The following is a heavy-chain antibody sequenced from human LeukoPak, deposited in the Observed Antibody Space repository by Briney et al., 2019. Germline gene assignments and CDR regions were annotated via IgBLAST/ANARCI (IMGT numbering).Heavy chain of an antibody. D-gene: IGHD1-26*01. CDR1: GFTFSGYA. J-gene: IGHJ3*02. V-gene: IGHV3-23*01. CDR3: AKGSWELLSNAFDI. Sequence: GGSLRLSCAASGFTFSGYAMSWVRQAPGKGLEWVSAISGSGGSTYYADSVKGRFTISRDNSKNTLYLQMNSLRAEDTALYYCAKGSWELLSNAFDIWGQGTMVTVSS. CDR2: ISGSGGST.